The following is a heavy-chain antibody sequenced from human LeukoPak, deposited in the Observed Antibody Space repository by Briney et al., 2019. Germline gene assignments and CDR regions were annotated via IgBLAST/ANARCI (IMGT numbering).Heavy chain of an antibody. CDR3: AKSSFGGGYYYYMDV. J-gene: IGHJ6*03. V-gene: IGHV3-9*01. CDR2: IRWNSGSI. Sequence: GGSLRLSCAASGFTFDDYAMHWVRQALGKGLEWVSGIRWNSGSIGYADSVKGRFTISRDNAKNSLYLQMNSLRAEDTALYYCAKSSFGGGYYYYMDVWGKGTTVTVCS. D-gene: IGHD3-10*01. CDR1: GFTFDDYA.